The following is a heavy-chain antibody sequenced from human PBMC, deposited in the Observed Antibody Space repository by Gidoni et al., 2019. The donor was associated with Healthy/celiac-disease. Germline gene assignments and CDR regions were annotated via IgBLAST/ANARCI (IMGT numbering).Heavy chain of an antibody. CDR2: IKQDGSEK. V-gene: IGHV3-7*01. CDR1: GFTFSSYW. J-gene: IGHJ6*02. Sequence: EVQLVESGGGLVQPGGYLILSCAASGFTFSSYWMSWVRQAPGKGLEWVANIKQDGSEKYYVDSVKGRFTISRDNAKNSLYLQMNSLRAEDTAVYYCAREINLTNTFYGMDVWGQGTTVTVSS. CDR3: AREINLTNTFYGMDV.